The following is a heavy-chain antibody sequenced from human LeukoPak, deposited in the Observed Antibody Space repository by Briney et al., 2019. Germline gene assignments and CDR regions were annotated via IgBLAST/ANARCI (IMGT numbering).Heavy chain of an antibody. Sequence: GGSLRLSCAASGFTFSSYGMHWVRQAPGKGLEWVAVIWYDGSNKYYADSVKGRFTISRDNSKNTLYLQMNSLRAEDTAAYYCASTSGWYEPIDYWGQGTLVTVSS. V-gene: IGHV3-33*01. J-gene: IGHJ4*02. CDR3: ASTSGWYEPIDY. CDR2: IWYDGSNK. CDR1: GFTFSSYG. D-gene: IGHD6-19*01.